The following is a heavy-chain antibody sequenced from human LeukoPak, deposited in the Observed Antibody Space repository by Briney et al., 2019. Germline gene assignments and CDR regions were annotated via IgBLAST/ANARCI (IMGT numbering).Heavy chain of an antibody. CDR3: AKSDVDSSGLQFDY. D-gene: IGHD3-22*01. J-gene: IGHJ4*02. Sequence: ETLSLTCTVSGGSISSSSYYWGWIRQPPGKGLEWVSAISGSGGSTYYADSVKGRFTISRDNSKNTLYLQMNSLRAEDTAVYYCAKSDVDSSGLQFDYWGQGTLVTVSS. CDR2: ISGSGGST. V-gene: IGHV3-23*01. CDR1: GGSISSSSYY.